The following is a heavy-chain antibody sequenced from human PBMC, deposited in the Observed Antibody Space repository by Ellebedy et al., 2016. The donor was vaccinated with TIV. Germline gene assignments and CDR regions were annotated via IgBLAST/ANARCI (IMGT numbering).Heavy chain of an antibody. CDR1: GGSISSGGYS. J-gene: IGHJ2*01. V-gene: IGHV4-30-2*01. CDR3: ARSLLIFTFDKCYFDL. Sequence: SETLSLTCAVSGGSISSGGYSWSWIRQPPGKGLEWIGYIYHSGSTYYNPSLKSRVTMSVDTSKNHFSLKLSSVTAADTAVYYCARSLLIFTFDKCYFDLWGRGTLVTVSS. CDR2: IYHSGST. D-gene: IGHD3/OR15-3a*01.